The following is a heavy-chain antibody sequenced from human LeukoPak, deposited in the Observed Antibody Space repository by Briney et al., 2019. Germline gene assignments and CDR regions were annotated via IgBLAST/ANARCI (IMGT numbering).Heavy chain of an antibody. J-gene: IGHJ6*03. D-gene: IGHD1-1*01. Sequence: SETLSLTCTVSGASISSSYWSWIRQPPEKGRECIGYIYYTGSTIYNPSLKSRVTISVAMSKNQFSLQLSSVTAADTAAYYCARLGIYPIQGYNYNYHYMDVWAKGTTVTVSS. CDR1: GASISSSY. CDR3: ARLGIYPIQGYNYNYHYMDV. CDR2: IYYTGST. V-gene: IGHV4-59*08.